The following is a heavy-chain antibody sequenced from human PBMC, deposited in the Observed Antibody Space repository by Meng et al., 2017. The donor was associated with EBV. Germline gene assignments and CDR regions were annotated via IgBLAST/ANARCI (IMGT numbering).Heavy chain of an antibody. CDR3: AHRRDEYSSSWYGWFDP. CDR2: IYWDDDK. D-gene: IGHD6-13*01. J-gene: IGHJ5*02. CDR1: WFSLSTSGVG. V-gene: IGHV2-5*02. Sequence: QDPFEGSCPNRVNPTKTPPLTFTFSWFSLSTSGVGVGWIRQPPGKALEWLALIYWDDDKRYSPSLKSRLTITKDTSKNQVVLTMTNMDPVDTATYYCAHRRDEYSSSWYGWFDPWGQGTLVTVSS.